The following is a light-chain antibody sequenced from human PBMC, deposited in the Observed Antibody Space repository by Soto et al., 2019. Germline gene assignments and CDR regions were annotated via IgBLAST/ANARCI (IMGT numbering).Light chain of an antibody. CDR3: QQYYSSLPNT. CDR2: WAS. Sequence: DIVMTQSPDSLAVSLGERATINCKSSQSVLYSSNNKNFLAWYQQKPGQPPKLLISWASTRESGVPDRFSGSGSETDSTLTISSLQAEDVAVYYCQQYYSSLPNTFGQGTKLEIK. J-gene: IGKJ2*01. V-gene: IGKV4-1*01. CDR1: QSVLYSSNNKNF.